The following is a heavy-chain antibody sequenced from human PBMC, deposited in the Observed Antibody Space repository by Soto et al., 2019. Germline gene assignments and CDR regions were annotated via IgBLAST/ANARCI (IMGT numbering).Heavy chain of an antibody. J-gene: IGHJ5*02. CDR1: GFTVSSNY. D-gene: IGHD4-17*01. Sequence: GGSLRLSCAASGFTVSSNYMSWVRQAPGKGLEWVSVIYSGGSTYYADSVKGRFTISRDNSKNTLYIQMNSLRAEDKGVYYCAKFGSYGEYERWFDPWGQGTLVTVSS. CDR3: AKFGSYGEYERWFDP. V-gene: IGHV3-53*01. CDR2: IYSGGST.